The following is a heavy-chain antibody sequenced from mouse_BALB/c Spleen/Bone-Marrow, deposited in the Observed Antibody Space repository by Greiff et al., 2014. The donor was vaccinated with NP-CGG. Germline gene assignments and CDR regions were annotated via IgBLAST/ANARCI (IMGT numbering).Heavy chain of an antibody. V-gene: IGHV1S81*02. CDR1: GYTFTSYY. D-gene: IGHD2-4*01. CDR3: TRSTMITYFDY. J-gene: IGHJ2*01. Sequence: QVQLKESGAELVKPGASVKLSCKASGYTFTSYYMYWVKQRPGQGLEWIGEINPSNGGTNFNEKFKSKATLIVDKSSSTAYMQLSSLTSEDSAVYYCTRSTMITYFDYWGQGTTLTVSS. CDR2: INPSNGGT.